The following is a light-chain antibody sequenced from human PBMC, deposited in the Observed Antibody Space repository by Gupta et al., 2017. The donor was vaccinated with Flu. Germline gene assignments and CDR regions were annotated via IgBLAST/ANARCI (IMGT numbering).Light chain of an antibody. CDR3: SQSTSSNALV. CDR1: RSDVGGYSD. V-gene: IGLV2-14*01. Sequence: RSDVGGYSDVAWYQPNPGRAPNLMIYEVSNRPSGLSNRFSGSKSDNAASLTTSALQAEEEDHYSCSQSTSSNALVVGAGTKLTVL. J-gene: IGLJ2*01. CDR2: EVS.